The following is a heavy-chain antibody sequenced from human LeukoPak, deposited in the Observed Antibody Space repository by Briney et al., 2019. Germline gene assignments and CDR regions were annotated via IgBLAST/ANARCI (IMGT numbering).Heavy chain of an antibody. D-gene: IGHD5-18*01. CDR1: GGSFSAYY. J-gene: IGHJ5*02. CDR2: INHSGSG. V-gene: IGHV4-34*01. CDR3: APRGDIEHSYVYGKWFDP. Sequence: SETLSLTCAVYGGSFSAYYWMWIRQPPGKGLEWIGEINHSGSGNYNSSLRSRVTISVDTSYKQFSLRLSSVTAADTAVYYCAPRGDIEHSYVYGKWFDPWGQGTRVTVSS.